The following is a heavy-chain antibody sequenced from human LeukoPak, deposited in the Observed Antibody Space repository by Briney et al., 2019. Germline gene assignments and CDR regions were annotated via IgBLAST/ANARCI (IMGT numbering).Heavy chain of an antibody. V-gene: IGHV3-7*01. Sequence: PGGSLRLSCAASGFTFSTSWMSWVRQAPGKGLECVANIKEDGSDKHYVDSVKGRFTISRDNAKNALYLQMNSLRDEDTAVYYCAKPYVDTAMVTNWFDPWGQGTLVTVSS. CDR3: AKPYVDTAMVTNWFDP. D-gene: IGHD5-18*01. CDR2: IKEDGSDK. CDR1: GFTFSTSW. J-gene: IGHJ5*02.